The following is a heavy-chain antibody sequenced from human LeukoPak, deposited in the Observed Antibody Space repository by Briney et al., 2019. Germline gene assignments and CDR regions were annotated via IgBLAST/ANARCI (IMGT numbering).Heavy chain of an antibody. CDR3: ARENAESGCFDY. D-gene: IGHD1-26*01. V-gene: IGHV1-46*01. CDR1: GYTFTSYY. J-gene: IGHJ4*02. Sequence: ASVKVSCKACGYTFTSYYMHWVRQAPGQGLEWMGIINPSGGSTSYAQKFQGRVTMTRDMSTSTVYMELSSLRSEDTAVYYCARENAESGCFDYCGQGTLVTVSS. CDR2: INPSGGST.